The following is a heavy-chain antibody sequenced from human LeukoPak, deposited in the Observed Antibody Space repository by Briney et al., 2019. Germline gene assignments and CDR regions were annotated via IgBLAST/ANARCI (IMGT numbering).Heavy chain of an antibody. Sequence: GASVKVSCKASGGTFSSYAISWVRQAPGQGLEWMGGIIPIFGTANYAQKFQGRVTITTDESTSTAYMELSSLRSEDTAVYYCARGEDSTYYYYYMDVWGKGTTVIVSS. J-gene: IGHJ6*03. CDR3: ARGEDSTYYYYYMDV. V-gene: IGHV1-69*05. CDR2: IIPIFGTA. CDR1: GGTFSSYA. D-gene: IGHD4-11*01.